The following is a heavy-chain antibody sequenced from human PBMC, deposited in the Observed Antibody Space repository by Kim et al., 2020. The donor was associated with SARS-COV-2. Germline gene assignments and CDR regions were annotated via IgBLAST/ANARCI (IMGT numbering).Heavy chain of an antibody. Sequence: GGSLRLSCAASGFTFSSYSMNWVRQAPGKGLEWVSSISSSSSYIYYPDSVKGRFTISRDNAKNSLYLQMNSLSAEDTAVYYCARDVVGATTDYYYGMDV. V-gene: IGHV3-21*01. D-gene: IGHD1-26*01. J-gene: IGHJ6*01. CDR2: ISSSSSYI. CDR1: GFTFSSYS. CDR3: ARDVVGATTDYYYGMDV.